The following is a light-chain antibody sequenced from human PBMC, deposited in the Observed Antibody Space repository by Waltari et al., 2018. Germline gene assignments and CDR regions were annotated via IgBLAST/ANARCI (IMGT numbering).Light chain of an antibody. V-gene: IGKV4-1*01. CDR1: QSVLSSSNNKNY. CDR2: WAS. J-gene: IGKJ2*01. Sequence: NCRSGQSVLSSSNNKNYLAWYQQKLGQPPKLLIYWASTRESGVPDRFNGSGSGTDFTLTISSLQAEDVAVYYCQQYYSTPYTFGQGTKLEIK. CDR3: QQYYSTPYT.